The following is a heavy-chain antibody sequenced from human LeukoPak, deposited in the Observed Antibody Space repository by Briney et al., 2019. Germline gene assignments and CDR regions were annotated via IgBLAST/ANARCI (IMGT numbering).Heavy chain of an antibody. CDR2: INHSGST. CDR3: ARGSSGFWSGYFYY. CDR1: GGSFSGYY. D-gene: IGHD3-3*01. J-gene: IGHJ4*02. Sequence: SETLSLTCAVYGGSFSGYYWSWIRQPPAKGLEWIGEINHSGSTNYNPSLKSRVTISVDTSKNQFSLKLSSVTAADTAVYYCARGSSGFWSGYFYYWGQGTLVTVSS. V-gene: IGHV4-34*01.